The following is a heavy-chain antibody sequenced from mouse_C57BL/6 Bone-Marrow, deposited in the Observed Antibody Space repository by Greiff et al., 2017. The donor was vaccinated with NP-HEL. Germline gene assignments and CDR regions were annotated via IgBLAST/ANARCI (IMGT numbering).Heavy chain of an antibody. CDR2: IHPNSGST. J-gene: IGHJ3*01. V-gene: IGHV1-64*01. Sequence: QVQLKEPGAELVKPGASVKLSCKASGYTFPSYWMHWVKQRPGQGLEWIGMIHPNSGSTNYNEKFKSKATLTVDKSSSTAYMQLSSLTSEDSAVYYCARSSSGYAWFAYWGQGTLVTVSA. CDR1: GYTFPSYW. CDR3: ARSSSGYAWFAY. D-gene: IGHD3-2*02.